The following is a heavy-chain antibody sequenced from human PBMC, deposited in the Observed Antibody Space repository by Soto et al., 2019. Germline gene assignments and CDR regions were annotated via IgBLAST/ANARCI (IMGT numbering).Heavy chain of an antibody. V-gene: IGHV4-59*01. J-gene: IGHJ4*02. D-gene: IGHD3-22*01. CDR3: ARGFGDSSGYYPDPFDY. CDR2: IYYSGST. Sequence: SETLSLTCTVSGGSISSYYWSWIRQPPGKGLEWIGYIYYSGSTNYNPSLKSRVTISVDTSKNQFSLKLSSVTAADTAVYYCARGFGDSSGYYPDPFDYWGQGTLVTVSS. CDR1: GGSISSYY.